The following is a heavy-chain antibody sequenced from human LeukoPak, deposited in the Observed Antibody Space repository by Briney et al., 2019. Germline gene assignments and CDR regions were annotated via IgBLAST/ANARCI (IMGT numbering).Heavy chain of an antibody. CDR3: AREFEATGFWALDY. CDR1: GFTFSSYD. Sequence: PGGSLRHSCAASGFTFSSYDMHWVRQATGKGLEWVSAIGTAGDTYYPGSVKGRFTISRENAKNSLYLQMNSLRAEDTAVYYCAREFEATGFWALDYWGQGTLVTASS. CDR2: IGTAGDT. V-gene: IGHV3-13*04. J-gene: IGHJ4*02. D-gene: IGHD3-16*01.